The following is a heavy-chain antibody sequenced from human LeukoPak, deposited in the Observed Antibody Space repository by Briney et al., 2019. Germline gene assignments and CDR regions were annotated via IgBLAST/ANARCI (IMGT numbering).Heavy chain of an antibody. J-gene: IGHJ4*02. CDR1: GGSFSGYY. Sequence: ETLSLTCAVYGGSFSGYYWSWIRQPPGKGLEWVSAISGSGGSTYYADSVKGRFTISRDNSKNTLYLQMNSLRAEDTAVYYCAKEPSGGYDSYYFDYWGQGTLVTVSS. D-gene: IGHD5-12*01. CDR2: ISGSGGST. CDR3: AKEPSGGYDSYYFDY. V-gene: IGHV3-23*01.